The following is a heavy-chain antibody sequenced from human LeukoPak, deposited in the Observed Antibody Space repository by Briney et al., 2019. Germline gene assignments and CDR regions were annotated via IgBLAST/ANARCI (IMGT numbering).Heavy chain of an antibody. D-gene: IGHD5-12*01. J-gene: IGHJ4*02. CDR2: ISGSGGST. Sequence: PGGSLRLSCAASGSTFSSYGMSWVRQAPGKGLEWVSAISGSGGSTYYADSVKGRFTISRDNSKNTLYLQMNSLRAEDTAVYYCAKETNIATGRYFDYWGQGTLVTVSS. CDR3: AKETNIATGRYFDY. CDR1: GSTFSSYG. V-gene: IGHV3-23*01.